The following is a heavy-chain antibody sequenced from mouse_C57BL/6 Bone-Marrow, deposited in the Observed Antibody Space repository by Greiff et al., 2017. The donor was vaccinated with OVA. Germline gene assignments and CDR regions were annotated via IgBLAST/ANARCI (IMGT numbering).Heavy chain of an antibody. CDR1: GYTFTSYW. D-gene: IGHD2-5*01. Sequence: QVQLQQPGAELVKPGASVKMSCKASGYTFTSYWITWVKQRPGRGLEWIGDIYPGSGSTNYNEKFKSKATLTVDTSSSTAYMQLSSLTSEDSAVYYCARNYSNYRYYAMDYWGQGTSVTVSS. CDR2: IYPGSGST. V-gene: IGHV1-55*01. J-gene: IGHJ4*01. CDR3: ARNYSNYRYYAMDY.